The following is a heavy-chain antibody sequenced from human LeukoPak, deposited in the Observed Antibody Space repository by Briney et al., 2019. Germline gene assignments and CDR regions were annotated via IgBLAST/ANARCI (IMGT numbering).Heavy chain of an antibody. V-gene: IGHV3-30-3*01. CDR3: ARALSSGWSHAFDI. Sequence: GGSLRLSCAASGFAFSVHTIHWVRQAPGKGLEWVAVMPSDGSNKYYADSVKGRFTISRDNSRNTMYLQMNSLRAEDTAVYYCARALSSGWSHAFDIWGQGTMVTVSS. D-gene: IGHD6-19*01. CDR2: MPSDGSNK. CDR1: GFAFSVHT. J-gene: IGHJ3*02.